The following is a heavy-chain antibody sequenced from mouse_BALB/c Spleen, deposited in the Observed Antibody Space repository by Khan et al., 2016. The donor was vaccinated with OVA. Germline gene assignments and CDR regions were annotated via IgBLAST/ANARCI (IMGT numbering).Heavy chain of an antibody. D-gene: IGHD1-1*01. CDR2: IYPGTGST. CDR1: GYIFTSYW. Sequence: QVQLQQSGAELVRPGASVKLSCKTSGYIFTSYWIHWVKQRSGQGLEWIARIYPGTGSTYYNEKFKDTATLTADKSSSTAYMQLSSLKSEDSAVYCVARNDYGSTCTMDYWGQGTSVTVSS. CDR3: ARNDYGSTCTMDY. J-gene: IGHJ4*01. V-gene: IGHV1S132*01.